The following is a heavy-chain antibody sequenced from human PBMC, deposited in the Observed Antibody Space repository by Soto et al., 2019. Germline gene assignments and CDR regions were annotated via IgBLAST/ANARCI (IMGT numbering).Heavy chain of an antibody. J-gene: IGHJ6*02. D-gene: IGHD6-6*01. CDR1: GFTFSSYA. CDR3: ARELGTSPGSSSSHYYYYGMDV. CDR2: ITDGGGST. V-gene: IGHV3-23*01. Sequence: GGSLRLSCAASGFTFSSYAMRWVRQAPGKGLEWVSAITDGGGSTYYADSVKGRFTISRDNSKNTLYLQMNSLRAGDTAVYYCARELGTSPGSSSSHYYYYGMDVWAQGTTVTVSS.